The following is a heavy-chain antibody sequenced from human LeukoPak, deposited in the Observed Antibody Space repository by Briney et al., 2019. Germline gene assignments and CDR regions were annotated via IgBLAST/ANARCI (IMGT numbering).Heavy chain of an antibody. CDR1: GGTFSSYA. V-gene: IGHV1-69*13. D-gene: IGHD4-17*01. Sequence: ASVKVSCKASGGTFSSYAISWVRRAPGQGLEWMGGIIPIFGTANYAQKFQGRVTITADESTSTAYMELSSLRSEDTAVYYCARGVFYGDPHYYYYYGMDVWGQGTTVTVSS. J-gene: IGHJ6*02. CDR2: IIPIFGTA. CDR3: ARGVFYGDPHYYYYYGMDV.